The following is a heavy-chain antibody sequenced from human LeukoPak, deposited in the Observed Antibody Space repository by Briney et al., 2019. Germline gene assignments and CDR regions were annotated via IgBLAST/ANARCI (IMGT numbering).Heavy chain of an antibody. CDR1: GGTFSSYA. V-gene: IGHV1-69*13. CDR3: ASHKAPDFVVVPAAINYYYYGMDV. Sequence: SVKVSCKASGGTFSSYAISWVRQAPGQGLEWMGGIIPIFGTANYAQKFQGRVTITADESTSTAYMELSSLRSEDTAVYYCASHKAPDFVVVPAAINYYYYGMDVWGKGTTVTVSS. D-gene: IGHD2-2*01. J-gene: IGHJ6*04. CDR2: IIPIFGTA.